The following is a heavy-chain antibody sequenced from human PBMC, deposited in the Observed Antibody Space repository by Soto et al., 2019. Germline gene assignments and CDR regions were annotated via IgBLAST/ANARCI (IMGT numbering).Heavy chain of an antibody. Sequence: EVQLVESGGGLVQPGESLRLSCAASGFTFSSYSMNWVRQAPGKGLEWVSYISSSSGTIYYADSVKGRFTISRDIARNSLYLQMNSLRAEDTAVYYCARDAPPDDHWGQGTLVTVSS. CDR3: ARDAPPDDH. CDR2: ISSSSGTI. CDR1: GFTFSSYS. V-gene: IGHV3-48*01. J-gene: IGHJ4*02.